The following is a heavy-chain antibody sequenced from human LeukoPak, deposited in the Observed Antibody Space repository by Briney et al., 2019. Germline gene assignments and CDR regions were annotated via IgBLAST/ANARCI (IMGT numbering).Heavy chain of an antibody. J-gene: IGHJ4*02. CDR3: ARVAKYYYGSETYYFFEH. D-gene: IGHD3-10*01. CDR1: GFTFSSYW. CDR2: IKQDGTEK. V-gene: IGHV3-7*01. Sequence: GGSLRLSCAASGFTFSSYWMSWVRQAPGKGLEWVANIKQDGTEKYYVDSVKGRFTISRDNAKNSLNLQMNSLRVEDTAVYYCARVAKYYYGSETYYFFEHWGQGTPVTASS.